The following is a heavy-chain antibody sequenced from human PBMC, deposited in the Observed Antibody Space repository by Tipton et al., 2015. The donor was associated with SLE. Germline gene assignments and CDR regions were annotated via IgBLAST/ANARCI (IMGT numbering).Heavy chain of an antibody. CDR3: ASTFATGY. D-gene: IGHD1-1*01. CDR1: GFAFSTHW. CDR2: VSSDATTT. Sequence: SLRLSCVASGFAFSTHWIHWVRQAPGKGLVWVSSVSSDATTTTYADSVKGRFTTSRDNAKSTVYLQMSSLRAEDTAVYYCASTFATGYWGQGMLVTVSS. J-gene: IGHJ4*02. V-gene: IGHV3-74*01.